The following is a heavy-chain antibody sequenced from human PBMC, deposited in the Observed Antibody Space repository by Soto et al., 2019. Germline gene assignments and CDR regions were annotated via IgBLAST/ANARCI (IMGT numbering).Heavy chain of an antibody. D-gene: IGHD5-18*01. Sequence: TSETLSLTCTVSGGSISSSSYYWGWIRQPPGKGLEWIGSIYYSGSTYYNPSLMSRVTISVDTSKNQFSLKLSSVTAADTAVYYCARQGYSYAHAFDYWGQGTLVTVSS. CDR3: ARQGYSYAHAFDY. J-gene: IGHJ4*02. CDR1: GGSISSSSYY. CDR2: IYYSGST. V-gene: IGHV4-39*01.